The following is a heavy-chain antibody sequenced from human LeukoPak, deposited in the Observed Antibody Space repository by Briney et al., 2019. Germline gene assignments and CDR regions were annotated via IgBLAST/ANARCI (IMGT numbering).Heavy chain of an antibody. CDR1: GGSISSGVYY. CDR3: ARKTQIGGGRDWFDP. Sequence: SQTLSLTCTVSGGSISSGVYYCRWLRQHPGKGLEWSGYLYYSGSNYYNPSLKSRVTISVDTSKNQFSLKLSSVTAADTAVYYCARKTQIGGGRDWFDPWGQGTLVTVSS. V-gene: IGHV4-31*03. J-gene: IGHJ5*02. CDR2: LYYSGSN. D-gene: IGHD3-16*01.